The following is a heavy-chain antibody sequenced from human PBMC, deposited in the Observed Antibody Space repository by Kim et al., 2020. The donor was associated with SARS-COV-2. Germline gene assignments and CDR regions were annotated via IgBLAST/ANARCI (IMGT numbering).Heavy chain of an antibody. CDR2: IIPIFGTA. CDR1: GGTFSSYA. CDR3: ARVGWGKGGYSSSWSAYYYYGMDV. Sequence: SVKVSCKASGGTFSSYAISWVRQAPGQGLEWMGGIIPIFGTANYAQKFQGRVTITADESTSTAYMELSSLRSEDTAVYYCARVGWGKGGYSSSWSAYYYYGMDVWGQGTTVTVSS. J-gene: IGHJ6*02. V-gene: IGHV1-69*13. D-gene: IGHD6-13*01.